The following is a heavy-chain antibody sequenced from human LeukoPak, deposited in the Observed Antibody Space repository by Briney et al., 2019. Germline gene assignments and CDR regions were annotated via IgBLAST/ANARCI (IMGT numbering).Heavy chain of an antibody. V-gene: IGHV3-66*02. CDR2: IYTGGTT. J-gene: IGHJ4*02. D-gene: IGHD6-19*01. CDR1: GFSVSSNY. Sequence: QSGGSLRLSCAASGFSVSSNYMNWVRQAPGKGLEWVSAIYTGGTTYYADSVKGRFTISRDNSKNTLYLQMNSLRAEDSAVYFCARDKLGSGYSSDFDYWGQGTLATVSS. CDR3: ARDKLGSGYSSDFDY.